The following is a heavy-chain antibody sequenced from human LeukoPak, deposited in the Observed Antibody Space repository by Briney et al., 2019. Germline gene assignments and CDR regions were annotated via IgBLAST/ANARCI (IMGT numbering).Heavy chain of an antibody. CDR2: MYHRGST. CDR1: GYSISSGYY. J-gene: IGHJ4*02. D-gene: IGHD3-22*01. V-gene: IGHV4-38-2*02. CDR3: AREPGYYDSSGYHYFDY. Sequence: SETLSLTCAVSGYSISSGYYWGWIRPSPGKGLEWIGSMYHRGSTYYNPSLKSRVTISVDTSKNQFSLKLSSVTAAATAVYYCAREPGYYDSSGYHYFDYWGQGTLVTVSS.